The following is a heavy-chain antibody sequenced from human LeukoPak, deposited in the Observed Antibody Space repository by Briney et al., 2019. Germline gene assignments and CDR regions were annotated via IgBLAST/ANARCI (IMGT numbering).Heavy chain of an antibody. J-gene: IGHJ1*01. V-gene: IGHV3-21*01. CDR2: ISAGSDYI. CDR1: GFTFSSDN. D-gene: IGHD2-8*01. CDR3: ARGSCTITPCYIRAPFFQY. Sequence: PGGSLRLSCEASGFTFSSDNMNWVRQAPGEGLEWVSSISAGSDYIYYADSVKGRFTVSRDNARNSLNLQMNSLRVEDTAVYYCARGSCTITPCYIRAPFFQYWGQGTLVTVSS.